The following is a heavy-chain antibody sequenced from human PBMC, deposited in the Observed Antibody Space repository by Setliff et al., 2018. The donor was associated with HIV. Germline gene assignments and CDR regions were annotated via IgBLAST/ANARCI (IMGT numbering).Heavy chain of an antibody. CDR1: GYSFTGHY. CDR2: IDPNSGGT. Sequence: ASVKVSCKASGYSFTGHYIHWVRQAPGQGLEWLGRIDPNSGGTKYAQKFQGRVTMTRDTSITTAYMELSRLRSDDTAVYYCARHGAWDAFDIWGQGTMVTVSS. V-gene: IGHV1-2*06. CDR3: ARHGAWDAFDI. J-gene: IGHJ3*02. D-gene: IGHD3-16*01.